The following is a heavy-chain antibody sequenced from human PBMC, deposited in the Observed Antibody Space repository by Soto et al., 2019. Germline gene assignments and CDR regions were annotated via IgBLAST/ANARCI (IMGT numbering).Heavy chain of an antibody. CDR3: ARDTDDSSGYYPVYYFDY. V-gene: IGHV3-33*01. CDR2: IWYDGSNK. D-gene: IGHD3-22*01. J-gene: IGHJ4*02. Sequence: GGSLRLSCAASGFTFSSYGMHWVRQAPGKGLEWVAVIWYDGSNKYYADSVKGRFTISRDNSKNTLYLQMNSLRAEDTAVYYCARDTDDSSGYYPVYYFDYWGQGTLVTVSS. CDR1: GFTFSSYG.